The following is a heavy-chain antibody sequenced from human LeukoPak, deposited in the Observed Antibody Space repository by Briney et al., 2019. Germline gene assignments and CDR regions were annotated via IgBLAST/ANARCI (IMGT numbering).Heavy chain of an antibody. CDR1: GFTFSSYA. J-gene: IGHJ4*02. CDR2: ISGSGGST. Sequence: GGSLRLSCAASGFTFSSYAMSWVRQAPGKGLEWVSAISGSGGSTYYADSVKGRFTISRDNSKNTLYLQMNSLRAEDTAVYYCAKDRLVGVVVVTLDYWGQGTLVTVFS. CDR3: AKDRLVGVVVVTLDY. V-gene: IGHV3-23*01. D-gene: IGHD3-22*01.